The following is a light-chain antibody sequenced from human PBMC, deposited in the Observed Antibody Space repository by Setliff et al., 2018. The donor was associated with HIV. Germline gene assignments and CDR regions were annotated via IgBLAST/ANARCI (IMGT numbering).Light chain of an antibody. CDR1: SSNVGKYDL. J-gene: IGLJ1*01. Sequence: QSALTQPVSVSGSPGQSITISCTGNSSNVGKYDLVAWYRQHPGKAPELTIYEVSKRPAGVSKRFSGSKAGNAASLTISGLQSDDEADYYCSSYAGSDIYVFGTGTKVTVL. CDR2: EVS. V-gene: IGLV2-23*02. CDR3: SSYAGSDIYV.